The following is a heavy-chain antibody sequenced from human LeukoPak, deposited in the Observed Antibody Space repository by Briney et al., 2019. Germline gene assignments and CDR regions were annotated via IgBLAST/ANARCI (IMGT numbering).Heavy chain of an antibody. CDR1: GFTLSSYW. J-gene: IGHJ4*02. CDR2: ISENGDKT. CDR3: ARRSYGGNKPYFDY. Sequence: GGSLRLSCAASGFTLSSYWMHWVRQAPGKGLEYVSAISENGDKTYYANSVKGRFTNSRDNSKNTLYLHMDSLRAEDMAVYYCARRSYGGNKPYFDYWGQGTLVSVSS. V-gene: IGHV3-64*01. D-gene: IGHD4-23*01.